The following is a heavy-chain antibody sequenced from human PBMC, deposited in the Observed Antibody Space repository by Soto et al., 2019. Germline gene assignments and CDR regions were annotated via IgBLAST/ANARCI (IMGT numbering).Heavy chain of an antibody. CDR1: GFTFSSYD. D-gene: IGHD3-10*01. CDR2: IGTAGDT. V-gene: IGHV3-13*01. J-gene: IGHJ4*02. CDR3: ARGPYGSGSPIAPYYFDY. Sequence: GGSLRLSCAASGFTFSSYDMHWVRQATGIGLEWVSAIGTAGDTYYPGSVKGRFTISRENAKNSLYLQMNSLRAGDTAVYYCARGPYGSGSPIAPYYFDYWGQGTLVTVSS.